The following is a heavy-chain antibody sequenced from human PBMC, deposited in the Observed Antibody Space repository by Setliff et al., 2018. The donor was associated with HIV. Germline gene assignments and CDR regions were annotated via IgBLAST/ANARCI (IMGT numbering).Heavy chain of an antibody. CDR3: ARGYASGYDAYGY. CDR2: IIHSGSI. D-gene: IGHD5-12*01. J-gene: IGHJ4*02. V-gene: IGHV4-34*01. Sequence: KLSETLSLTCAVYGGSFNDYYWSWIRQPPGKGLEWIGEIIHSGSINYNPSLKSRVTISVDTYNNQFSLNMNSVNAADTAVYYCARGYASGYDAYGYWGQGTLVTVSS. CDR1: GGSFNDYY.